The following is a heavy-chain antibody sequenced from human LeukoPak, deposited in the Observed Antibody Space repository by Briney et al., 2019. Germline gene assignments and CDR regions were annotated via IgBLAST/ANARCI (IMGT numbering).Heavy chain of an antibody. Sequence: SETLSLTCAVYGGSFNDYYWSWIRQSPGKGLEWIGEINHGGSTNYNSSLKSRVTISVDPSKNQFSLKLNSMTAADTAVYYCARVYCSSTSCLGGFDPWGQGTLVTVSS. J-gene: IGHJ5*02. D-gene: IGHD2-2*01. CDR1: GGSFNDYY. V-gene: IGHV4-34*01. CDR3: ARVYCSSTSCLGGFDP. CDR2: INHGGST.